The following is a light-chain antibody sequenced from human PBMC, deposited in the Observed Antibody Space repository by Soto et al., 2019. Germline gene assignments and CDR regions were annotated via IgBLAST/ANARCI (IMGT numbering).Light chain of an antibody. V-gene: IGKV3-20*01. CDR1: QSVSSSY. Sequence: EIVLTQSPGTLSLSPGERATLSCRASQSVSSSYLAWYQQKPGQAPRLLIYGASSRATGIPDRFSGSVSGTDFALTISSLEPEDFAVYYCQQYGSSPPFTFGPGTKVDIK. J-gene: IGKJ3*01. CDR2: GAS. CDR3: QQYGSSPPFT.